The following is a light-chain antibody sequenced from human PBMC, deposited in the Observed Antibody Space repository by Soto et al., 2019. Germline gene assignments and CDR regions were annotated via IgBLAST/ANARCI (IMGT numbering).Light chain of an antibody. CDR1: QNIGSY. V-gene: IGKV1-39*01. CDR2: GAS. J-gene: IGKJ2*01. Sequence: DIPMTQSPSSLSAFVGDRVTISCRASQNIGSYLNWYQLKPGKAPKLLIYGASTLQRGVPPRFSGSGSGTEFTLTINSVQPEDYATYTCQQSFSIPPFTFGPGIKLDI. CDR3: QQSFSIPPFT.